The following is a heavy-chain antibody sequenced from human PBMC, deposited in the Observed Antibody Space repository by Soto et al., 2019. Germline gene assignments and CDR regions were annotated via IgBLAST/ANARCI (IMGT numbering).Heavy chain of an antibody. Sequence: ETLYITCSVSGYSISSGYLAWVRHPPVKGLEGSGYIYLGGSINYNPSLKSRVIISVDTAKNQFSLSLSSVTAADTAVYYCTGAYYDIDGYIPDPWGQGTSVTVSS. CDR2: IYLGGSI. V-gene: IGHV4-59*01. D-gene: IGHD3-22*01. CDR3: TGAYYDIDGYIPDP. J-gene: IGHJ5*02. CDR1: GYSISSGY.